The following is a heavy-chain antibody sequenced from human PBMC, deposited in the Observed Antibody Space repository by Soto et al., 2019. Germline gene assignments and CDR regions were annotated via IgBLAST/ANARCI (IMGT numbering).Heavy chain of an antibody. J-gene: IGHJ6*02. D-gene: IGHD3-22*01. CDR1: GYTFTSYG. CDR2: ISAYNGNT. Sequence: VASVKVSCKASGYTFTSYGISWVRQAPGQGLEWMGWISAYNGNTNYAQKLQGRVTMTTDTSTSTAYMELRSLRSDDTAVYYCARKGYYYDSSEYYYYYYGMDVWGQGTKVTVSS. CDR3: ARKGYYYDSSEYYYYYYGMDV. V-gene: IGHV1-18*01.